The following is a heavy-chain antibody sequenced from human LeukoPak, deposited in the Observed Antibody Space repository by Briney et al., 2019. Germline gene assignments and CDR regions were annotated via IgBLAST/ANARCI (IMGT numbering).Heavy chain of an antibody. CDR1: GFTFSSYE. D-gene: IGHD3-10*01. CDR2: ISSGSTI. CDR3: ARDIRGPFGY. J-gene: IGHJ4*02. Sequence: PGGSLRLSCAGSGFTFSSYEMNWVRQAPGKGLEWVSYISSGSTIYYADSVKGRFTISRDNAKNSLYLQMNSLRAEDTAVYYCARDIRGPFGYWGQGTLVTVSS. V-gene: IGHV3-48*03.